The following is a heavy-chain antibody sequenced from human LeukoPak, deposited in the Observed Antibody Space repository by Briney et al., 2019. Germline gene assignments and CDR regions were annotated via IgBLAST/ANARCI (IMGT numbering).Heavy chain of an antibody. Sequence: GGSLRLSCAASGFTFSSYSLNWVRQAPGKGLEWVSYISSGSDAIYYADSVKGRFTVSRDNAKNSLYLQMNSLRAEDTAVYYCAGYCSTTSCHDLGYWGQGTLVTVSS. CDR3: AGYCSTTSCHDLGY. CDR1: GFTFSSYS. D-gene: IGHD2-2*01. CDR2: ISSGSDAI. J-gene: IGHJ4*02. V-gene: IGHV3-48*01.